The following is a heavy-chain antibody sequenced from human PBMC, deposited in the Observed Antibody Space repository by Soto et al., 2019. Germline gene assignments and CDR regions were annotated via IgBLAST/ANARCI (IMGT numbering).Heavy chain of an antibody. CDR1: GGSISSYY. Sequence: SETLSLTCTVSGGSISSYYWSWIRQPPGKGLEWIGYISYSGSTNYNPSLKSRVTISVDTSKNQFSLKLSSVTAADTAVYYCARDRYDSSGYYYEDYYYGMDVWGQGTTVTVSS. V-gene: IGHV4-59*01. CDR2: ISYSGST. J-gene: IGHJ6*02. CDR3: ARDRYDSSGYYYEDYYYGMDV. D-gene: IGHD3-22*01.